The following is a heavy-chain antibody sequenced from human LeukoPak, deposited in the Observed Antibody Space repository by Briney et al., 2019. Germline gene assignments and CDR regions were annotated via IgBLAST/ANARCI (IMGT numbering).Heavy chain of an antibody. V-gene: IGHV3-48*01. CDR1: GFTFSSYA. CDR3: AREETYYYDSSGPGDY. J-gene: IGHJ4*02. CDR2: ISSRSNTI. Sequence: PGGSLRLSCAASGFTFSSYAMSWVRQAPGKGLEWVSYISSRSNTIHYADSVKGRFTISRDNAKNSLYLQMNSLRAEDTAVYYCAREETYYYDSSGPGDYWGQGTLVTVSS. D-gene: IGHD3-22*01.